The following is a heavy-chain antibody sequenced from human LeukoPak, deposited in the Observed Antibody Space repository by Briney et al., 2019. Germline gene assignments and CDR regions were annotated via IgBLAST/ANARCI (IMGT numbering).Heavy chain of an antibody. D-gene: IGHD2-8*01. CDR1: GFTFSSYA. J-gene: IGHJ2*01. Sequence: GGSLRLSCAASGFTFSSYAMSWVRQAPGKGLYWVAALSGSGGITYYPDSVKGRFTISRDNSKNTLYLEMNSLRAEDTAVYYCARVLTYWYFDLWGRGTLVTVSS. V-gene: IGHV3-23*01. CDR2: LSGSGGIT. CDR3: ARVLTYWYFDL.